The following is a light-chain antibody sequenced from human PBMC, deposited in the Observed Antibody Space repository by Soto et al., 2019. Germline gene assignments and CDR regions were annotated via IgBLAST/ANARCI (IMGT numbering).Light chain of an antibody. Sequence: DIQLTQSPSSLSASVEDRVTISCRASQSISNSLNWYQKKPGKAPNLLIYGTSGLHSGVPSRFSGSGSGTDFTLTISSLQRGDFATYYCQQSYSSLWTFGQGTKVEI. V-gene: IGKV1-39*01. J-gene: IGKJ1*01. CDR3: QQSYSSLWT. CDR2: GTS. CDR1: QSISNS.